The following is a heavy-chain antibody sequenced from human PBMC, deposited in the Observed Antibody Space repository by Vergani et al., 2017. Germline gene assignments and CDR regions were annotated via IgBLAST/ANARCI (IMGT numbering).Heavy chain of an antibody. D-gene: IGHD4-17*01. V-gene: IGHV3-21*01. CDR3: ARGPYGDYVN. CDR1: GFTVSSNY. CDR2: ISSSSSYI. J-gene: IGHJ4*02. Sequence: EVQLVESGGGLVQPGGSLRLSCAASGFTVSSNYMSWVRQAPGKGLEWVSSISSSSSYIYYADSVKGRFTISRDNPKNSLYLQMNSLRAEDTAVYYCARGPYGDYVNWGQGTLVTVSS.